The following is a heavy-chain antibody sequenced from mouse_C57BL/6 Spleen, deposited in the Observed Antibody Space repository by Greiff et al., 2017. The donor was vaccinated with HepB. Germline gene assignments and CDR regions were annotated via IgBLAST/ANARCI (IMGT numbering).Heavy chain of an antibody. CDR1: GYTFTSYW. J-gene: IGHJ3*01. CDR3: ARSWDYYGSSYAWFAY. CDR2: IYPSDSET. D-gene: IGHD1-1*01. Sequence: QVQLQQPGAELVRPGSSVKLSCKASGYTFTSYWMDWVKQRPGQGLEWIGNIYPSDSETHYNQKFKDKATLTVDKSSSTAYMQLSSLTSEDSAVYYCARSWDYYGSSYAWFAYWGQGTLVTVSA. V-gene: IGHV1-61*01.